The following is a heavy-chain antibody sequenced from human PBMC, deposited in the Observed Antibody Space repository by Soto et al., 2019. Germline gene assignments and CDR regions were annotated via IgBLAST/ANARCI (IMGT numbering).Heavy chain of an antibody. CDR1: GFTFSTYW. V-gene: IGHV3-74*01. J-gene: IGHJ5*02. Sequence: EVQLVESGGGLVQPGGSLRLSCAASGFTFSTYWMHWVHQAPGKRLVWVSRIKSDGSSTSYADSVKGRCTIASDNAKNTLYLHMNGLRAEDAAEYYCARSDWFDPCGKRTLVIVAS. CDR2: IKSDGSST. CDR3: ARSDWFDP.